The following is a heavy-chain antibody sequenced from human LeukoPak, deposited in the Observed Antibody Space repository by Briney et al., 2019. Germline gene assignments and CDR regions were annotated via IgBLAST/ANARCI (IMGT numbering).Heavy chain of an antibody. V-gene: IGHV4-30-4*01. CDR3: ASVSVWELATHTGGSFGY. D-gene: IGHD1-26*01. CDR2: IYHTGTT. CDR1: GGLLSRMVYY. J-gene: IGHJ4*02. Sequence: SQTLSLTCTVSGGLLSRMVYYWGCVRQSPVKGLEWLGHIYHTGTTLYSPHLNNRLTVSVDSSKNQFSLTLNSVTAADTAVYYCASVSVWELATHTGGSFGYWGRGILVTVSS.